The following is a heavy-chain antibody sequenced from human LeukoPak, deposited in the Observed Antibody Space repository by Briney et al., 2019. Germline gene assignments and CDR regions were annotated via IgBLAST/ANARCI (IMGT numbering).Heavy chain of an antibody. Sequence: SETLSLTCAVYGGSFSGYYWSWIRQPAGKGLEWIGRIYTSGSTNYNPSLKSRVTISVDTSKNQFSLKLSSVTAADTAVYYCAREYIVVVTATQGYNWFDPWGQGTLVTVSS. CDR2: IYTSGST. V-gene: IGHV4-4*07. CDR3: AREYIVVVTATQGYNWFDP. J-gene: IGHJ5*02. D-gene: IGHD2-21*02. CDR1: GGSFSGYY.